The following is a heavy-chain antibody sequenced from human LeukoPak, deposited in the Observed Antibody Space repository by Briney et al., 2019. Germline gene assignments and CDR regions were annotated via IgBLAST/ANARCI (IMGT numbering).Heavy chain of an antibody. D-gene: IGHD6-6*01. CDR3: ARGQAKQLGRD. Sequence: PSETLSLTCTVSGGSISSYYWSWIRQPPGKGLEWIGYIYYSGSTNYNPSLKSRVTISVDTSKNQFSLKLSSVTAADTAVYYCARGQAKQLGRDWGQGTLVTVSS. V-gene: IGHV4-59*01. CDR1: GGSISSYY. J-gene: IGHJ4*02. CDR2: IYYSGST.